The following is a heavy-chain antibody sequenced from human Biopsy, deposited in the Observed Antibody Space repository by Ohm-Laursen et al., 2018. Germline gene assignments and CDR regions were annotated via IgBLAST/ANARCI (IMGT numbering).Heavy chain of an antibody. Sequence: TLSLTCTVSGGSVSSNVHYWAWIRQPPGKGLECIGTVFHSGITFYNPSLKSRVTISIDTSKNQFSPNLSSVTAADTAVYYCARHPTGFWFDPWGQGTLVTVSS. CDR1: GGSVSSNVHY. CDR3: ARHPTGFWFDP. CDR2: VFHSGIT. V-gene: IGHV4-39*01. J-gene: IGHJ5*02.